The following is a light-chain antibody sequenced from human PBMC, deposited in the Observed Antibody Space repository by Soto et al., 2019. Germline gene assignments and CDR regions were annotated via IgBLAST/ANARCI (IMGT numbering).Light chain of an antibody. Sequence: QSALTQPASVSGSPGQSITISCTGTRSDVGGYNYVSWYQQHPGKGPKLMIYEVSNRPSGVSNRFSGSKSGNTATLTISGLQAEDEADYYCSSYTSTTTRVFGTGTKVTVL. CDR3: SSYTSTTTRV. J-gene: IGLJ1*01. CDR1: RSDVGGYNY. V-gene: IGLV2-14*03. CDR2: EVS.